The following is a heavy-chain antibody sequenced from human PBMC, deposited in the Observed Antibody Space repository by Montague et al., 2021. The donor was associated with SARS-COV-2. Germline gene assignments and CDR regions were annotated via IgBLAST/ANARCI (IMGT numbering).Heavy chain of an antibody. CDR1: GVSVSNPYYH. D-gene: IGHD3-10*01. J-gene: IGHJ4*02. V-gene: IGHV4-61*01. CDR3: ATYRQGGSGRGY. CDR2: IDYGGSL. Sequence: SETLSLTRTVSGVSVSNPYYHWSWIRQPPGKGLEWIGYIDYGGSLNYSPSLYSRVTISLDTSKNQLSLRLTSATAANTAVYYCATYRQGGSGRGYWGQGILVTVSS.